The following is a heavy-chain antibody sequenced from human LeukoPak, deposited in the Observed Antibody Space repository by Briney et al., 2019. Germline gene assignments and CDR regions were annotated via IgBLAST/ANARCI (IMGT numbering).Heavy chain of an antibody. J-gene: IGHJ4*02. D-gene: IGHD6-13*01. Sequence: GGSLRLSCAASGFTFSSYEMNWVRQSPGNGLEGVSYISSSGSTIYYADSVKGRFTISRDNAKTSLYLQMNSLRAEDTAVYYCERGLRAAAAPFDYWGQGTLVTVSS. CDR3: ERGLRAAAAPFDY. CDR2: ISSSGSTI. CDR1: GFTFSSYE. V-gene: IGHV3-48*03.